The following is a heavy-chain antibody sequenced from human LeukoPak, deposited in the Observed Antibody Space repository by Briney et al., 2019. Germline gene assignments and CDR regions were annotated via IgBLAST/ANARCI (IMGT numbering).Heavy chain of an antibody. D-gene: IGHD3-3*01. Sequence: PSETLSLTCNVSGASLSSYYWGWIRQSPGKGLEWLGYISDTGKTDYNPSLKSRGTLSLDMSKNQFSLRLTSVTAADTAVHYCVTGYYEPFDNWGQGTLVFVSS. V-gene: IGHV4-59*01. CDR2: ISDTGKT. J-gene: IGHJ4*02. CDR3: VTGYYEPFDN. CDR1: GASLSSYY.